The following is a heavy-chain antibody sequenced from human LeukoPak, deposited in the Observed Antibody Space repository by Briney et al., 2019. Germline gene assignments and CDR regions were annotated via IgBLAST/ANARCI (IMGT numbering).Heavy chain of an antibody. CDR3: AKSGASPLYHMDV. D-gene: IGHD1-26*01. CDR1: EFSFSRYG. J-gene: IGHJ6*03. CDR2: ISGSSGST. Sequence: GSLRLSCAASEFSFSRYGMSWVRQAPGKGLEWVSSISGSSGSTYYADSVKGRFTISRDNSKNTLYLQMSSLRVDDAAIYYCAKSGASPLYHMDVWGKGATVTVSS. V-gene: IGHV3-23*01.